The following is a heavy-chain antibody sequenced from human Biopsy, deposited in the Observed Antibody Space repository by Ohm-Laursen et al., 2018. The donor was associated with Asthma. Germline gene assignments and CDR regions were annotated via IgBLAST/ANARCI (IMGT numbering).Heavy chain of an antibody. D-gene: IGHD3-22*01. CDR3: AKITTDRQKANNWFDP. CDR1: GFTFGDYW. Sequence: GSLRLSCAASGFTFGDYWMSWVRQVPGKGLEWVANIKHDGTEKNHVDSLKGRFTISRDNAKNSLYLQMNSLRAEDTAVYFCAKITTDRQKANNWFDPWGQGTLVTVSS. V-gene: IGHV3-7*01. J-gene: IGHJ5*02. CDR2: IKHDGTEK.